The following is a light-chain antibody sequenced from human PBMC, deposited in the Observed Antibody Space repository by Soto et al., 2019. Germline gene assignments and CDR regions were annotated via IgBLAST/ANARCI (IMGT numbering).Light chain of an antibody. CDR1: SSDVGSYNL. Sequence: QTVVTQAASVSGSPGQSITISCTGTSSDVGSYNLVSWYQQHPGKAPKLMIYEVSKRPSGLSNRFSGSKSGNTASLTISGLQAEDEADYHCCSYAGSRTPLIFGTGTKLTVL. CDR3: CSYAGSRTPLI. CDR2: EVS. V-gene: IGLV2-23*02. J-gene: IGLJ1*01.